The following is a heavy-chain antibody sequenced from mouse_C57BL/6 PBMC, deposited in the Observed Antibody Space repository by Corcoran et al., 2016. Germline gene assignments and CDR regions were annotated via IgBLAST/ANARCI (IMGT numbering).Heavy chain of an antibody. CDR2: IYPRDGST. J-gene: IGHJ3*01. Sequence: QVQLQQSGPELVKPGASVKLSCKASGYTFTSYDINWVKQRPGQGLEWIGWIYPRDGSTKYNEKFKGKATLTVDTSSSTAYMELHSLTSEDSAVYFCASTTVVAEFAYWGQGTLVTVSA. CDR1: GYTFTSYD. CDR3: ASTTVVAEFAY. V-gene: IGHV1-85*01. D-gene: IGHD1-1*01.